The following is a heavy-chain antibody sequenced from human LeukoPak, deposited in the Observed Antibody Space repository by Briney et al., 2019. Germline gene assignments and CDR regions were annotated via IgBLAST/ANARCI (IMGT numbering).Heavy chain of an antibody. D-gene: IGHD7-27*01. CDR3: AKPWGSRIQYFDY. CDR2: ISGSGGST. V-gene: IGHV3-23*01. CDR1: GFTFSSYA. J-gene: IGHJ4*02. Sequence: GGSLRLSCAASGFTFSSYAMSWVRQAPGKGLEWVSAISGSGGSTYYADSVKGRFTISRDNSKNTLYLQMNSLGAEDTVVYYCAKPWGSRIQYFDYWGQGTLVTVSS.